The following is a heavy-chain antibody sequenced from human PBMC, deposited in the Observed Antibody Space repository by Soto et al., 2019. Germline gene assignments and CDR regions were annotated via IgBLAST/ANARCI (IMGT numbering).Heavy chain of an antibody. CDR3: ARDAGQYYYYYMDV. V-gene: IGHV4-4*02. CDR2: VYHSGST. J-gene: IGHJ6*03. CDR1: SGSISSSNW. Sequence: QVQLQESGPGLVKPSGTLSLTCAVSSGSISSSNWWSWVRQPPGKGLEWIGEVYHSGSTNYNPSLKSRVTRSVDKSKNQFSLKLSSVTAADTAVYYCARDAGQYYYYYMDVWGKGTTLTVSS.